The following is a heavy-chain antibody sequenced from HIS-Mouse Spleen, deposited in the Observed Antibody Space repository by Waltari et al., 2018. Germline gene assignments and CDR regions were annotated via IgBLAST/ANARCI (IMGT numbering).Heavy chain of an antibody. Sequence: QVQLVESGGGLVKHGGSLRLSSTPSGFTFSHYSMRWIRQAPGKGLDWVSYISSSGSTIYYADSVKGRFTISRDNAKNSLYLQMNSLRAEDTAVYYCVNWGSWAFDIWGQGTMVTVSS. CDR3: VNWGSWAFDI. D-gene: IGHD3-16*01. CDR1: GFTFSHYS. V-gene: IGHV3-11*01. J-gene: IGHJ3*02. CDR2: ISSSGSTI.